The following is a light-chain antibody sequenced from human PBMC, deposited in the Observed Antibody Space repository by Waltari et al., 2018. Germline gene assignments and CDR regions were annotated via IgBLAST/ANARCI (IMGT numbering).Light chain of an antibody. CDR1: SGSVSSTSY. V-gene: IGLV8-61*01. CDR3: SMYMGSGVWV. CDR2: KGI. J-gene: IGLJ3*02. Sequence: QTVVTHEPSLSVSPGGTVTLTCALSSGSVSSTSYPTWYQQTPGQPPRTLVYKGISRSAGVPDRFSGSILGNTAALTITGAQADDESDYYCSMYMGSGVWVFGGGTKLTVL.